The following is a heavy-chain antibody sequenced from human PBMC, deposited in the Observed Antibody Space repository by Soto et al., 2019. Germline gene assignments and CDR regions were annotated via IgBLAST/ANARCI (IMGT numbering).Heavy chain of an antibody. CDR2: IWYDGGHK. J-gene: IGHJ4*02. D-gene: IGHD1-7*01. V-gene: IGHV3-33*01. CDR3: ARGNWNYGYFDY. Sequence: QVQLVESGGGVVQPGRSLRLSCAASGFTVSNYGMHWVRQAPGKGLEWVAVIWYDGGHKDNADSVRGRFTISRDNSKNTLDLQMNSLRAEDTAVYYCARGNWNYGYFDYWGQGTLVTVSS. CDR1: GFTVSNYG.